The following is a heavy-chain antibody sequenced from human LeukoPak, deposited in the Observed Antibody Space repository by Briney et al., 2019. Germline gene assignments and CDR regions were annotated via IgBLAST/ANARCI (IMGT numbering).Heavy chain of an antibody. D-gene: IGHD4-17*01. CDR1: GYTFTGYY. CDR3: ATLSTVTTSY. CDR2: INPSSGGT. V-gene: IGHV1-2*02. J-gene: IGHJ4*02. Sequence: ASVKVSCKASGYTFTGYYLHWVRQAPGQGLEWMGWINPSSGGTHYAQKLQGRVTMTRDTSISTAYMEMSRLTSDDTAVYYCATLSTVTTSYWGQGSLVTVSS.